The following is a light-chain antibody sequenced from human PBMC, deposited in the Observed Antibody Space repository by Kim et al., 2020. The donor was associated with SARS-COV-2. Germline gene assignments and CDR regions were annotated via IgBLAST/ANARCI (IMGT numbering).Light chain of an antibody. Sequence: SYERTQPPSVSVSPGQTASITCSGDKLGDKYACWYQQKSGQSPVLVIYQDTKRPSGIPERFSGSNSGNTVTLTISGTQAMEEADYYCKAWDSNTGVFCGGTKLTVL. V-gene: IGLV3-1*01. CDR2: QDT. CDR3: KAWDSNTGV. CDR1: KLGDKY. J-gene: IGLJ2*01.